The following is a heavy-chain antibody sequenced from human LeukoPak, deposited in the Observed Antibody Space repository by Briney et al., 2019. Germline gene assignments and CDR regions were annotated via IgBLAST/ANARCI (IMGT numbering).Heavy chain of an antibody. CDR3: ARDFEYYYDSSGSYNWFDP. CDR1: GYTFTSYY. D-gene: IGHD3-22*01. J-gene: IGHJ5*02. Sequence: GASVKVSCKASGYTFTSYYMHWVRQAPGQGLEWMGIINPSGGSTSYAQKFQGRVTMTRDTSTSTVYMELSSLRSEDTAVYYCARDFEYYYDSSGSYNWFDPWGQGTLSPSPQ. CDR2: INPSGGST. V-gene: IGHV1-46*01.